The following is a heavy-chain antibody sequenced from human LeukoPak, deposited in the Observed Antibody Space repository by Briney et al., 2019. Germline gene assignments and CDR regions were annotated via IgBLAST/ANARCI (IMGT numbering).Heavy chain of an antibody. Sequence: PSETLSLTCTVSGGSISSYYWSWIRQPPGKGLEWIGYIYYSGSTNYNPFLKSRVTISVDTSKNQFSLKLSSVTAADTAVYYCARVRDGYNHDYYYYMDVWGKGTTVTISS. CDR1: GGSISSYY. V-gene: IGHV4-59*01. D-gene: IGHD5-24*01. CDR3: ARVRDGYNHDYYYYMDV. J-gene: IGHJ6*03. CDR2: IYYSGST.